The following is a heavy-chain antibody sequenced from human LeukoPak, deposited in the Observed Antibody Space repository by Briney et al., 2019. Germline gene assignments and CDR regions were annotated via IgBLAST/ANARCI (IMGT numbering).Heavy chain of an antibody. CDR1: GFTFNNYW. Sequence: AGGSLRLSCAASGFTFNNYWMHWVRQAPGKGLVWVSRIKSDGTYTTYADSVKGRFTISRDNAKNTLYLQMKSLRAEDTAVYYCAREWARGWDAFDIWGQGTMVTVSS. D-gene: IGHD6-19*01. CDR2: IKSDGTYT. V-gene: IGHV3-74*01. J-gene: IGHJ3*02. CDR3: AREWARGWDAFDI.